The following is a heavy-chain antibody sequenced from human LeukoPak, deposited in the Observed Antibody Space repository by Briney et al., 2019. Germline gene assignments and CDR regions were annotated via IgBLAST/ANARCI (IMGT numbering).Heavy chain of an antibody. J-gene: IGHJ4*02. CDR2: MSGDGGTM. D-gene: IGHD6-19*01. Sequence: GGSLRLSCAASGFTFSDYYMSWIRQTPGKGLEWISYMSGDGGTMYYADSVKGRFAISRDNAKKSVYLQMNSLRADDTAVYYCSRGRYGSYRGPGTLVTVSS. CDR1: GFTFSDYY. CDR3: SRGRYGSY. V-gene: IGHV3-11*01.